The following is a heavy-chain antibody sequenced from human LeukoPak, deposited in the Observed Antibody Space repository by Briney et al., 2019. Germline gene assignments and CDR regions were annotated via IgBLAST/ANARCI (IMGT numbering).Heavy chain of an antibody. J-gene: IGHJ4*02. CDR2: IYYSGST. V-gene: IGHV4-30-4*01. D-gene: IGHD4-11*01. CDR1: GGSISSGDYH. Sequence: ASQTLSLTCTVSGGSISSGDYHWSWIRQPPGKGLEWIGYIYYSGSTYYNPSLKSRVTISVDTSKNQFSLKLSSVTAADTAVYYCARTTSEYYFDYWGQGTLVTVSS. CDR3: ARTTSEYYFDY.